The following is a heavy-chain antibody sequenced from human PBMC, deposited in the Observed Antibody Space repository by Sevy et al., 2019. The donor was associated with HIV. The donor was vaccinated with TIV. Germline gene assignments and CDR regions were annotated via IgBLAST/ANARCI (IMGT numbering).Heavy chain of an antibody. D-gene: IGHD3-3*01. CDR2: INGGGGST. J-gene: IGHJ5*02. CDR3: AKAPYYDFWSHNYNNWFDP. CDR1: GFRFSAFG. Sequence: GGSLRLSCVASGFRFSAFGMAWVSQAAGEGLEWVSGINGGGGSTYYRNSVKGRFTVSRDNSKNTVYLQMNSLRADDTAVYYCAKAPYYDFWSHNYNNWFDPWGQGTLVTVSS. V-gene: IGHV3-23*01.